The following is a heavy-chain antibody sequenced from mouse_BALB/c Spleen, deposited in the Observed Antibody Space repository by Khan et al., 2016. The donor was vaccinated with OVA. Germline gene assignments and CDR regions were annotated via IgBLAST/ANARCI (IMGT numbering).Heavy chain of an antibody. J-gene: IGHJ1*01. CDR1: GYSITSDYA. Sequence: EVQLQESGPGLVKPSQSLSLTCTVTGYSITSDYAWNWIRQFSGNKLEWMAYISYSGRTSYHPSLKSRISITRDTSKNQFFLQLNSLTPEDTANYYCARRYYYGRWYFDVWGAGTTVTVPS. CDR2: ISYSGRT. V-gene: IGHV3-2*02. CDR3: ARRYYYGRWYFDV. D-gene: IGHD1-1*01.